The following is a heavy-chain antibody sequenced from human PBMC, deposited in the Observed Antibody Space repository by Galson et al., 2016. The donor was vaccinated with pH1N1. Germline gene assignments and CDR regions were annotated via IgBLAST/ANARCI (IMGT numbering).Heavy chain of an antibody. Sequence: SCKASTYTFSNFIIHWVRQAPGQGLEWLGRVDPRNGHTHYSHKFQDRVAVTRDTSTRTVFMDLNSLKSEDTAVYFCVRELPDSVYFDSWGQGVRVTVTS. CDR3: VRELPDSVYFDS. D-gene: IGHD1-14*01. J-gene: IGHJ4*02. CDR2: VDPRNGHT. CDR1: TYTFSNFI. V-gene: IGHV1-46*03.